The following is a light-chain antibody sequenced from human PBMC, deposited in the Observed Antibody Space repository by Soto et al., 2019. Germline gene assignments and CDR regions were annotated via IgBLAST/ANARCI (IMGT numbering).Light chain of an antibody. V-gene: IGKV3-15*01. CDR3: QHNNKWHPVN. Sequence: EVVMTQSPATVSVSPGDGVTLSCRASQTISNDLAWYQQKPGQAPKLLIYGASTRATGVPARFSGGGSGTEFTRSISSQQSADFGFYYCQHNNKWHPVNFGGGNQGEIK. J-gene: IGKJ4*01. CDR2: GAS. CDR1: QTISND.